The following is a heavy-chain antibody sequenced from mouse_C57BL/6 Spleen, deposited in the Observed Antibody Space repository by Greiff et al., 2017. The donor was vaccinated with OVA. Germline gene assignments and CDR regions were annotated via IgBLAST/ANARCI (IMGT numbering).Heavy chain of an antibody. J-gene: IGHJ4*01. D-gene: IGHD1-1*01. V-gene: IGHV1-15*01. CDR2: IDPETGGT. CDR3: TRRGTVNAMDY. Sequence: QVQLQQSGAELVRPGASVTLSCKASGYTFTDYEMHWVKQTPVHGLEWIGAIDPETGGTAYNQKFKGKAILTADKSSSTAYMELRSLTSEDSAVYYCTRRGTVNAMDYWGQGTSVTVSS. CDR1: GYTFTDYE.